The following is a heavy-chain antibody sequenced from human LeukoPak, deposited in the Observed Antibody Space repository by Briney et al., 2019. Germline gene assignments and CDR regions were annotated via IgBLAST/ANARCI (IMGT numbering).Heavy chain of an antibody. CDR3: ARVSYYDSSGYPLIDY. CDR2: IYSSGST. D-gene: IGHD3-22*01. J-gene: IGHJ4*02. Sequence: PSETLSLTCTVSGASINSYYWSWIRQPPGKGLEWIGYIYSSGSTNYNPSLKSRVTISVDTSKNQFSLKLSSVTAADTAVYYCARVSYYDSSGYPLIDYWGQGTLVTVSS. V-gene: IGHV4-59*01. CDR1: GASINSYY.